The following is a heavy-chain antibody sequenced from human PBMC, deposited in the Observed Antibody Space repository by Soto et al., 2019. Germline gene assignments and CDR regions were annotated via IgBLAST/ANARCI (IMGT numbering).Heavy chain of an antibody. Sequence: EVQLVESGGGLVKPGGSLRLSCAASGFTFSSYSMNWVRQAPGKGLEWVSSISSSSSYIYYADSVKGRFTIPRDNAKNSLYLQMNSLRAEDTAVYYCASPGPSVDTAMDYWGQGTLVTVSS. D-gene: IGHD5-18*01. CDR1: GFTFSSYS. CDR2: ISSSSSYI. J-gene: IGHJ4*02. CDR3: ASPGPSVDTAMDY. V-gene: IGHV3-21*01.